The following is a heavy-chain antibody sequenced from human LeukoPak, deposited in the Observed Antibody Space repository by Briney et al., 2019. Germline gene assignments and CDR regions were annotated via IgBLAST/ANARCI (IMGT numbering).Heavy chain of an antibody. CDR3: ARGASHENLQLWLPYYFDY. CDR1: GFTFSDYY. V-gene: IGHV3-11*01. Sequence: PGGSLRLSCAASGFTFSDYYMSWIRQAPGKGLEWVSYISSSGSTIYYADSVKGRFTISRDNAKNSLYLQMNSLRAEDTAVYYCARGASHENLQLWLPYYFDYWGQGTLVTVSS. D-gene: IGHD5-18*01. CDR2: ISSSGSTI. J-gene: IGHJ4*02.